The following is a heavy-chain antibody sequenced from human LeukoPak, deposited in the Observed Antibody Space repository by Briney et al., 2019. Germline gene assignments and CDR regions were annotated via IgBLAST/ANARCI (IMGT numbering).Heavy chain of an antibody. Sequence: SETLSLTCTVSGGSISNYYWSWIRQPPGKGLEWIGYIYYSDNTNYNPSLKSRVTISVDTSANQFSLKLTSVTAADTAVYYCARLNRSWKVSNAFDIWGQGTMVTVS. J-gene: IGHJ3*02. CDR1: GGSISNYY. CDR3: ARLNRSWKVSNAFDI. V-gene: IGHV4-59*08. CDR2: IYYSDNT. D-gene: IGHD3-10*01.